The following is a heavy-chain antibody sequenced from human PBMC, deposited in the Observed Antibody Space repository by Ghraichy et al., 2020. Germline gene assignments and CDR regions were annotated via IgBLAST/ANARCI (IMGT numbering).Heavy chain of an antibody. CDR3: ARDEGAGAITYYYGMDV. CDR2: IYYSGST. D-gene: IGHD1-26*01. CDR1: GGSISSSSYY. V-gene: IGHV4-39*07. Sequence: SENLSLTCTVSGGSISSSSYYWGWIRQPPGKGLEWIGSIYYSGSTYYNPSLKSRVTISVDTSKNQFSLKLSSVTAADTAVYYCARDEGAGAITYYYGMDVWGQGTTVTVSS. J-gene: IGHJ6*02.